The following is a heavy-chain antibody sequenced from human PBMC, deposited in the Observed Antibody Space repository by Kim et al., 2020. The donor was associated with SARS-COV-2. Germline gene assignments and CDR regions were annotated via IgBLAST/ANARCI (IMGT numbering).Heavy chain of an antibody. CDR3: ARGLNMAARRGLRWFDP. Sequence: SETLSLTCAVYGGSFSGYYWSWIRQPPGKGLEWIGEINHSGSTNYNPSLKSRVTISVDTSKNQFSLKLSSVTAADTAVYYCARGLNMAARRGLRWFDPWGQGTLVTVSS. D-gene: IGHD6-6*01. CDR2: INHSGST. J-gene: IGHJ5*02. CDR1: GGSFSGYY. V-gene: IGHV4-34*01.